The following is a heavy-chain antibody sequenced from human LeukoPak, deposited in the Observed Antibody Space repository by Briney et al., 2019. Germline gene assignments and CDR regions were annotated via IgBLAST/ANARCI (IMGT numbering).Heavy chain of an antibody. CDR3: ARQAGGYYDSSGYYLCYFDY. V-gene: IGHV4-39*01. CDR2: IYYSGST. Sequence: PSETLSLTCTVSGGSISSISYYWGWIRQPPGKGLECIGSIYYSGSTYYNPFLMSRVTISVDTSKNQFSLKLSSVTAADTAVYYCARQAGGYYDSSGYYLCYFDYWGQGTLVTVSS. J-gene: IGHJ4*02. CDR1: GGSISSISYY. D-gene: IGHD3-22*01.